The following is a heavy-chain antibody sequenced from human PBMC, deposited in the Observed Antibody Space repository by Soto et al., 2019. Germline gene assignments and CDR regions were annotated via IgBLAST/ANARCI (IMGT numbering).Heavy chain of an antibody. CDR1: GDSISSSNYF. CDR3: ARRMNSSSWYVDYFDY. CDR2: IFYSGST. D-gene: IGHD6-13*01. J-gene: IGHJ4*02. V-gene: IGHV4-39*07. Sequence: SETLSLTCTVSGDSISSSNYFWGWIRQPPGKGLEWIGTIFYSGSTNYNPSLKSRVTISVDTSKNQFSLKLSSVTAADTAVYYCARRMNSSSWYVDYFDYWGQGTLVTVSS.